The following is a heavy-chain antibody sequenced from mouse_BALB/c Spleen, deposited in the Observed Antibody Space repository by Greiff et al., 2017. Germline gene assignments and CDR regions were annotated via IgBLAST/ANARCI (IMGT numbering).Heavy chain of an antibody. CDR2: IDPSDSYT. J-gene: IGHJ2*01. D-gene: IGHD2-14*01. V-gene: IGHV1-69*02. Sequence: QVQLKQPGAELVKPGASVKLSCKASGYTFTSYWMHWVKQRPGQGLEWIGEIDPSDSYTNYNQKFKGKATLTVDKSSSTAYMQLSSLTSEDSAVYYCARSDYRYGGYWGQGTTLTVSS. CDR1: GYTFTSYW. CDR3: ARSDYRYGGY.